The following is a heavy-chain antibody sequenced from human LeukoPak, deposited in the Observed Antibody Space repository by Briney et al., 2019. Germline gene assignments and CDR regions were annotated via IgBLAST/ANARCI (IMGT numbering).Heavy chain of an antibody. D-gene: IGHD2-21*02. CDR1: GGSLSSSSYY. V-gene: IGHV4-39*07. Sequence: SETLSLTCTVSGGSLSSSSYYWGWIRQPPGKGLEWIGCIYYSGSTYYTPSLKSRLTISVDTSKNQCSLKLSSVTAADTAVYYCARLVSPSSDCYSSQCYYMDVWGKGTTVTVSS. CDR2: IYYSGST. J-gene: IGHJ6*03. CDR3: ARLVSPSSDCYSSQCYYMDV.